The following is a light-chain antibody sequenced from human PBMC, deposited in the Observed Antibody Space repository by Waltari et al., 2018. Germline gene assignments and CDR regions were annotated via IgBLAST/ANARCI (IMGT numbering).Light chain of an antibody. Sequence: DIVMTQSPASLAVSLGERATIHCQSSQSVLSSSNNKNYLAWYQQKPRPPPKVLIHWASTRESGVPDRFSGSGSGTDFTLTISSLQAEDVAVYYCQQYYSSPLTFGGGTKVEIK. CDR1: QSVLSSSNNKNY. J-gene: IGKJ4*01. CDR2: WAS. V-gene: IGKV4-1*01. CDR3: QQYYSSPLT.